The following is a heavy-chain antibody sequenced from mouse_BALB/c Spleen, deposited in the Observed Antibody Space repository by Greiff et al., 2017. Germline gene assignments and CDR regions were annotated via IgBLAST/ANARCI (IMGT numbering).Heavy chain of an antibody. CDR1: GYTFTSYY. CDR2: INPSNGGT. V-gene: IGHV1S81*02. D-gene: IGHD2-4*01. CDR3: IRGDYDYLAY. Sequence: QVQLQQPGAELVKPGASVKLSCKASGYTFTSYYMYWVKQRPGQGLEWIGGINPSNGGTNFNEKFKSKATLTVDKSSSTAYMQLSSLTSEDSAVYYCIRGDYDYLAYWGQGTLVTVSA. J-gene: IGHJ3*01.